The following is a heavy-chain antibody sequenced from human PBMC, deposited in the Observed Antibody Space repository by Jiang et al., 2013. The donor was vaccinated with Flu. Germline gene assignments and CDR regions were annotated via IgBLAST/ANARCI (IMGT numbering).Heavy chain of an antibody. D-gene: IGHD5-18*01. CDR2: LILVVLTR. V-gene: IGHV5-10-1*01. CDR3: ARLGGYSYGLALRLLDY. J-gene: IGHJ4*02. Sequence: LEWMGGLILVVLTRRSVAFQGHVTISADKSISTAYLQWSSLKASDTAMYYCARLGGYSYGLALRLLDYWGQGTLVTVSS.